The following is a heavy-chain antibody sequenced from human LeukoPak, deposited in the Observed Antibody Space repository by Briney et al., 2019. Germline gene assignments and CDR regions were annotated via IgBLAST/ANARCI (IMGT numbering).Heavy chain of an antibody. CDR3: AKVYSRDYGGNSFFDY. J-gene: IGHJ4*02. V-gene: IGHV3-23*01. CDR1: GFTFSNYA. Sequence: GGSLRLSRAASGFTFSNYAMSWVRQAPGKGLEWVSLISGSGVGTYYADSVKGRFTISRDNSKNTLYLQMNSLRAEDTAVYYCAKVYSRDYGGNSFFDYWGQGTLVTVSS. CDR2: ISGSGVGT. D-gene: IGHD4-23*01.